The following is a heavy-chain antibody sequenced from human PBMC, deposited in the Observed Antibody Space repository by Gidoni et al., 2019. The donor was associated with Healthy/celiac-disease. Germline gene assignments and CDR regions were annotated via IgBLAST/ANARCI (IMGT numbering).Heavy chain of an antibody. D-gene: IGHD4-17*01. CDR2: IYYSGSS. CDR1: GGSISSYY. Sequence: QVQLQESGPGLVKPSETLSLTCTVSGGSISSYYWSWIRQPPGKGLEWIGYIYYSGSSNYNPSLKSRVTIAVDTSKNQCSLKLSSVTAADTAVYYCARATDYGDYGVDYWGQGTLVTVSS. CDR3: ARATDYGDYGVDY. V-gene: IGHV4-59*01. J-gene: IGHJ4*02.